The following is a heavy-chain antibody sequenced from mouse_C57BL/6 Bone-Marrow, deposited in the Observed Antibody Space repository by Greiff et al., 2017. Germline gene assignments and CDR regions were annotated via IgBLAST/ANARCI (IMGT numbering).Heavy chain of an antibody. J-gene: IGHJ1*03. CDR3: ASRGSSDGYFDV. CDR1: GFSLTSYC. V-gene: IGHV2-2*01. D-gene: IGHD1-1*01. CDR2: IWSGGST. Sequence: VQLQQSGPGLVQPSQCLSITCTASGFSLTSYCVHWVRQSPGKGLEWLGVIWSGGSTDYNAAVISRLSISKDNSKSQVFFKMNSLQADDTAIYYCASRGSSDGYFDVWGTGTTVTVSS.